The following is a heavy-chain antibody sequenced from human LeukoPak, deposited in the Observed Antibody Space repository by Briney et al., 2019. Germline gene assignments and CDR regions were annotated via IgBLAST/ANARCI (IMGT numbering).Heavy chain of an antibody. Sequence: VASVKVSCKASGYTFTGYYMHWVRQAPGQGLEWMGWINPNSGGTNYAQKFQGRVTMTRDTSISTAYMELSRLRSDDTAVYYCARGLLGYCSSTSCYTGHYYYGMDVWGQGTTVTVSS. CDR2: INPNSGGT. D-gene: IGHD2-2*02. J-gene: IGHJ6*02. CDR1: GYTFTGYY. V-gene: IGHV1-2*02. CDR3: ARGLLGYCSSTSCYTGHYYYGMDV.